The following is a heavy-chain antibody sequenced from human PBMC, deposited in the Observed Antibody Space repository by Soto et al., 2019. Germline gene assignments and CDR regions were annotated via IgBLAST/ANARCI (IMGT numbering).Heavy chain of an antibody. CDR1: GYTFTSYD. D-gene: IGHD2-2*01. CDR3: ARGNQEYCSSPSCYSV. Sequence: ASVKVSCKASGYTFTSYDINWVRQATGQGLEWMGWMNPNSGNTGYAQKFQGRVTMTRNTSISTAYMELSSLRSEDTAVYYCARGNQEYCSSPSCYSVWGQGTLVTVSS. CDR2: MNPNSGNT. J-gene: IGHJ4*02. V-gene: IGHV1-8*01.